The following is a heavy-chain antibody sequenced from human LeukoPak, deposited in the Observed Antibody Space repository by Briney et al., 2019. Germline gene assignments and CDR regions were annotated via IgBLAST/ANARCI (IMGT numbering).Heavy chain of an antibody. D-gene: IGHD3-10*01. CDR1: GYTFTNYD. CDR2: MNSNTCNT. Sequence: ASVKVSCKASGYTFTNYDIMGVRQATGQGPEWMGWMNSNTCNTGSAQKFQGRVTMTRDTSITTAYMELHGLTSEDTAVYYCARGRGGTVVRGYLDYWGQGTLVTVSS. V-gene: IGHV1-8*01. J-gene: IGHJ4*02. CDR3: ARGRGGTVVRGYLDY.